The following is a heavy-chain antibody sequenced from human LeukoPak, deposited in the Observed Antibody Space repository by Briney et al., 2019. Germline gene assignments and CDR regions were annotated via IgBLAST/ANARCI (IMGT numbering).Heavy chain of an antibody. CDR3: TTDPDVLRFY. CDR2: IKSKTDGGTT. Sequence: GGSLRLSCAASGFTFSSYGMHWVRQAPGKGLEWVGRIKSKTDGGTTDYAAPVKGRFTISRDDSKNTLYLQMNSLKTEDTAVYYCTTDPDVLRFYWGQGTLVTVSS. CDR1: GFTFSSYG. V-gene: IGHV3-15*01. J-gene: IGHJ4*02. D-gene: IGHD3-3*01.